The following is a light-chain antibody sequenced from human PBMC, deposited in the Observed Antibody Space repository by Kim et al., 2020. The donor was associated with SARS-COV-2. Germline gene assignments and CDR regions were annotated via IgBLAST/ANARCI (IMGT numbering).Light chain of an antibody. CDR2: GAS. V-gene: IGKV3-15*01. CDR1: QSVSNN. J-gene: IGKJ5*01. CDR3: QHYNNWPS. Sequence: YVSPGERATLSCRASQSVSNNLAWYQQKPGQPPRLLIYGASTRATGIPARFSGGGSGTEFTLTISSLQSEDFAVYYCQHYNNWPSFGQGTRLEIK.